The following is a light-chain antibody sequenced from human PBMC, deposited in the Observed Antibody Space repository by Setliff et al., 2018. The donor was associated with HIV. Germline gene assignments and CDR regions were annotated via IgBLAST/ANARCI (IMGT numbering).Light chain of an antibody. CDR2: DVS. J-gene: IGLJ1*01. V-gene: IGLV2-14*01. Sequence: QSVLTQPASVSGSPGQSITISCTGTSNDVGAYNTVYWYQQHPGEAPKLMIYDVSTRPSGVSNRFSGSKSGNTASLTISGLQTEDEADYYYSSYTSSSTDVFGTGTKGTVL. CDR1: SNDVGAYNT. CDR3: SSYTSSSTDV.